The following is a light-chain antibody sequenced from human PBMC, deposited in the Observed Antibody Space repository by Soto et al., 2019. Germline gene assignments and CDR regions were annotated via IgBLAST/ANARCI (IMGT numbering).Light chain of an antibody. J-gene: IGKJ1*01. CDR3: QQYGRSWT. CDR1: QNIFSNY. CDR2: GAS. V-gene: IGKV3-20*01. Sequence: EIVLTQSPDTVSVSPGERVTLSCRASQNIFSNYLAWYQQKPGQAPRLLIYGASTRATGIADRFSGGGSGIDFTLTISRLEPEDFAVYHCQQYGRSWTFGQGTKVDIK.